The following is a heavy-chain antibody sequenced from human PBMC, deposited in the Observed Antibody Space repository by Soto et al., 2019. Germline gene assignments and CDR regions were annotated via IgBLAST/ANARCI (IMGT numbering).Heavy chain of an antibody. D-gene: IGHD3-10*01. V-gene: IGHV4-59*08. CDR3: VRQGFGALHGLVDV. Sequence: QVQLQESGPGLVKPSETLSLICSDSGGSISSHNWGWIRLPPGKGLEWIGYIRDSGDTSYNPSLNSRVTMPPDTSKKEFSLKLTSVTAADTAVYYCVRQGFGALHGLVDVWGQGTTVTVSS. CDR1: GGSISSHN. CDR2: IRDSGDT. J-gene: IGHJ6*02.